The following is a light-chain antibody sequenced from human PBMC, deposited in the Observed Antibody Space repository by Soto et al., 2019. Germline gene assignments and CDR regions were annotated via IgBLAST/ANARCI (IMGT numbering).Light chain of an antibody. CDR2: GAS. CDR1: QSVSGRY. J-gene: IGKJ5*01. Sequence: EIVLTQSPCTLSFSPWERSTLSCRASQSVSGRYLAWYQQKPGQAPRLLIYGASSRATGIPDRFSGGGSGTDFTLTISRLEPGDFAVYFCQQYGGFPITFGQGTRPEIK. V-gene: IGKV3-20*01. CDR3: QQYGGFPIT.